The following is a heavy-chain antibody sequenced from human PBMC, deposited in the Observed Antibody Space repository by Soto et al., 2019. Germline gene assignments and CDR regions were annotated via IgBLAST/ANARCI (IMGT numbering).Heavy chain of an antibody. J-gene: IGHJ6*02. Sequence: GASVKVSCKASGYTFTSYDINWVRQATGQGLEWMGWMNPNSGNTGYAQKFQGRVTMTRNTSISTAYMELSSLRSEDTAVYYCARGMGGSYYNYYYYGMDVWGQGTTVTVYS. CDR2: MNPNSGNT. CDR1: GYTFTSYD. D-gene: IGHD1-26*01. CDR3: ARGMGGSYYNYYYYGMDV. V-gene: IGHV1-8*01.